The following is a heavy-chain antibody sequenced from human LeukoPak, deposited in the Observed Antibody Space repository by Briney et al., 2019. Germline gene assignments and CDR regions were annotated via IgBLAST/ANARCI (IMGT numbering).Heavy chain of an antibody. V-gene: IGHV3-74*01. CDR3: VSFYETY. CDR2: IKSDGITI. Sequence: GGSLRLSCAASGFTFSNYMMHWVRQAPGKGLVWVSRIKSDGITITYADSVKGRFTISRDNAKNTLYLQMNSLRAEDTAVYYCVSFYETYWGRGTLVTVSS. CDR1: GFTFSNYM. D-gene: IGHD2/OR15-2a*01. J-gene: IGHJ4*02.